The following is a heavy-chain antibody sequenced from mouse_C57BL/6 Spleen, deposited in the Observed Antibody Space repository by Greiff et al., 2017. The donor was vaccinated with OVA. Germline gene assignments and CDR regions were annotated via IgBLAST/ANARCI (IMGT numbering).Heavy chain of an antibody. CDR2: INPNNGGT. V-gene: IGHV1-22*01. J-gene: IGHJ2*01. D-gene: IGHD2-5*01. CDR1: GYTFTDYN. CDR3: ALAYYSSYYFDY. Sequence: EVQLQQSGPELVKPGASVKMSCKASGYTFTDYNMHWVKQSHGKSLEWIGYINPNNGGTSYNQKFKGKATLTVNKSSSTAYMELRSPTSEDSAVYYCALAYYSSYYFDYWGQGTTLTVSS.